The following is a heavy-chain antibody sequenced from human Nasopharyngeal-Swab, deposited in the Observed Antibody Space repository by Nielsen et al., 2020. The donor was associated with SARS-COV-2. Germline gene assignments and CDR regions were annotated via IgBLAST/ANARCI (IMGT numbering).Heavy chain of an antibody. Sequence: SVKVSCKASGGTFSSYAISWVRQAPGQELEWMGGIIPIFGTANYAQKFQGRVTITADKSTSTAYMELSSLRSEDTAVYYCARYIVVVPAAIPGHYGMDVWGQGTTVTVSS. V-gene: IGHV1-69*06. D-gene: IGHD2-2*01. CDR2: IIPIFGTA. J-gene: IGHJ6*02. CDR1: GGTFSSYA. CDR3: ARYIVVVPAAIPGHYGMDV.